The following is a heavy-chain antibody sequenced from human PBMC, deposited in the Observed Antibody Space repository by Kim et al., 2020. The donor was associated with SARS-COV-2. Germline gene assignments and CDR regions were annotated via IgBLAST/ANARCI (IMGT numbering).Heavy chain of an antibody. CDR1: GGSFSGYY. J-gene: IGHJ4*02. V-gene: IGHV4-34*01. CDR2: INHSGST. Sequence: SETLSLTCAVYGGSFSGYYWSWIRQPPGKGLELIGEINHSGSTNYNPSLKSRVTISVDTSKNQFSLKLSSVTAADTAVYYCARTYGSGSYPPNYWGQGTLVTVSS. D-gene: IGHD3-10*01. CDR3: ARTYGSGSYPPNY.